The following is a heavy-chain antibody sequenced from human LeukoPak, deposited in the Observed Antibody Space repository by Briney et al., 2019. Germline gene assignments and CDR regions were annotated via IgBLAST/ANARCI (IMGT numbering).Heavy chain of an antibody. CDR3: ARGAAAQYNWFDP. CDR1: GGSISSGDYY. D-gene: IGHD6-13*01. V-gene: IGHV4-30-4*08. J-gene: IGHJ5*02. CDR2: IYYSGST. Sequence: SETLSLTCTVSGGSISSGDYYWSWIRQPPGKGLEWIGYIYYSGSTYYNPSLKSRVTISVDTSKNQFSLKLSSVTAADTAVYYCARGAAAQYNWFDPWGQGTLVTVSS.